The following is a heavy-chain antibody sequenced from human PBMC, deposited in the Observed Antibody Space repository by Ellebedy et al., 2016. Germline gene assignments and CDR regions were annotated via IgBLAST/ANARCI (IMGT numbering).Heavy chain of an antibody. CDR1: GGSISSYY. D-gene: IGHD2-21*01. J-gene: IGHJ5*02. V-gene: IGHV4-59*12. CDR2: IYYSGST. Sequence: SETLSLTXTVSGGSISSYYWSWIRQPPGKGLEWIGYIYYSGSTNYNPSLKSRVTISVDTSKNQFSLKLSSVTAADTAVYYCARGGKRVRFRPNNNWFDPWGQGTLVTVSS. CDR3: ARGGKRVRFRPNNNWFDP.